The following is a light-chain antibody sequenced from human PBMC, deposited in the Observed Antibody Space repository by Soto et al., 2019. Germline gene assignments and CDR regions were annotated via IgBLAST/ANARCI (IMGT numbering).Light chain of an antibody. CDR2: DNI. J-gene: IGLJ2*01. CDR1: RSNVGDNY. V-gene: IGLV1-51*01. CDR3: GTWDNSKTVI. Sequence: QSVLTQPPSVSAAPGQKVTISCSGNRSNVGDNYVSWYQQLPGTAPNLLIYDNIKRPSGIPDRFSGSKSGTSATLDITGVQTGDEADYYCGTWDNSKTVIFGEGTKVTVL.